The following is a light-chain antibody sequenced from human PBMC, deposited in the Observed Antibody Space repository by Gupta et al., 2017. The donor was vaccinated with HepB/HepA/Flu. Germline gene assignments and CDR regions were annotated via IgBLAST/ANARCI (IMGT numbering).Light chain of an antibody. CDR2: GAS. J-gene: IGKJ4*01. CDR3: QQDGNSPNS. Sequence: ETVLTPSPRPLSLSPWDRATLSCRASQSVSSSYLAWYQQKPGQAPRLLIYGASSRATGIPDRFSGSGSATDFTLTISILEPEDFAVYCCQQDGNSPNSFGRGTKVEMK. CDR1: QSVSSSY. V-gene: IGKV3-20*01.